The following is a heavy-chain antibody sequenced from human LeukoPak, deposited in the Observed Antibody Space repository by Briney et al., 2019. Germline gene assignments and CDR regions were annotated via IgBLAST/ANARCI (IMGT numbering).Heavy chain of an antibody. CDR2: ISSSGSTT. D-gene: IGHD3-22*01. CDR3: AKGRPYYYDSSGYSWAFDY. Sequence: GGSLRLSCAASGFTFTSYEMNWVRQAPGKGLEWVSYISSSGSTTYYADSMKGRFTISRDNAKNSLYLQMNSLRAEDTAVYYCAKGRPYYYDSSGYSWAFDYWGQGTLVTVSS. CDR1: GFTFTSYE. J-gene: IGHJ4*02. V-gene: IGHV3-48*03.